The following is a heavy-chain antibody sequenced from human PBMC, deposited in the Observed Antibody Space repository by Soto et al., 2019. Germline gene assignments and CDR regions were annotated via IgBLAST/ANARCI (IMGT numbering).Heavy chain of an antibody. D-gene: IGHD2-2*01. CDR3: ARVSVVPAAMRYFQH. V-gene: IGHV1-18*01. CDR2: ISAYNGNT. Sequence: GASVKVSCKASGYTFTSYGISWVRQAPGQGLEWMGWISAYNGNTNYAQKIQGRVTMTTDTSTSTAYMELRSLRSDDTALYYCARVSVVPAAMRYFQHWGQGTLVTVSS. J-gene: IGHJ1*01. CDR1: GYTFTSYG.